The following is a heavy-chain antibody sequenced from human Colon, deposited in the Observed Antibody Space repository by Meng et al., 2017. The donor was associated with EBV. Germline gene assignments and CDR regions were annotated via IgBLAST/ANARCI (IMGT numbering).Heavy chain of an antibody. D-gene: IGHD2-15*01. V-gene: IGHV7-4-1*02. J-gene: IGHJ4*02. CDR2: INTNTGNP. CDR3: ARLYCSGGSCYTIDY. CDR1: GYTFTSVA. Sequence: GQLVQSGCELKKPGASVKVSCKASGYTFTSVAMNWVRQAPGQGLEWMGWINTNTGNPTYAQGFTGRFVFSLDTSVSTAYLQISSLKAADTAVYYCARLYCSGGSCYTIDYWGQGTLVTVSS.